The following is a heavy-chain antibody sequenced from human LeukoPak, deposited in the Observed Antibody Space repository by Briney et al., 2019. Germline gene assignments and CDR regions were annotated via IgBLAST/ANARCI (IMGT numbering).Heavy chain of an antibody. D-gene: IGHD5-12*01. CDR2: ISGSGGST. V-gene: IGHV3-23*01. Sequence: PGGSVRLSCAASGFTFSNYPMHWVRQGPGKGLEYVSAISGSGGSTYYADSVKGRFTISRDNSKNTLYLQVNSLRAEDTAVYYCANEYSGYDAPIDYWGQGTLVTVSP. J-gene: IGHJ4*02. CDR1: GFTFSNYP. CDR3: ANEYSGYDAPIDY.